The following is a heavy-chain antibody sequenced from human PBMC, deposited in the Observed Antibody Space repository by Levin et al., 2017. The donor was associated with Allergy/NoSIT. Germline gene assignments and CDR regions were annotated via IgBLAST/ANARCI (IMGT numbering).Heavy chain of an antibody. D-gene: IGHD4-17*01. J-gene: IGHJ5*02. CDR3: AKGQTTVKTRWFDP. CDR2: ISGSGVTT. CDR1: GVTFSSYA. V-gene: IGHV3-23*01. Sequence: GSLRLSCAASGVTFSSYAMSWVRQAPGKGLEWVSGISGSGVTTYYADSVKGRFTISRDNSKNTVYLQMNSLRAEDTAVYFCAKGQTTVKTRWFDPWGQGTLVTVSS.